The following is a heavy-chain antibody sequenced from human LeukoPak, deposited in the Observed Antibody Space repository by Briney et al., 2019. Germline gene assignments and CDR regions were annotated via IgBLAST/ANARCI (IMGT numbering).Heavy chain of an antibody. CDR2: ISAYNSNT. V-gene: IGHV1-18*01. CDR3: ARGPYDFWSARYYFDY. CDR1: GYTFTSYG. Sequence: ASVKVSCKASGYTFTSYGISWVRQAPGQGLEWMGWISAYNSNTNYAQKLQGRVTMTTDTSTSTAYMELRSLRSDDTAVYYCARGPYDFWSARYYFDYRGQGTLVTVSS. D-gene: IGHD3-3*01. J-gene: IGHJ4*02.